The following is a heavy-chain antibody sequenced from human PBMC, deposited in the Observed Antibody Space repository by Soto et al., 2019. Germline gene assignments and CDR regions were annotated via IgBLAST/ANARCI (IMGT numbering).Heavy chain of an antibody. V-gene: IGHV3-7*03. J-gene: IGHJ6*02. CDR3: ARLGNEYSSSWSSYYYGMDV. CDR1: GFTFSSYW. Sequence: PGGSLRLSCAASGFTFSSYWMSWVRQAPGKGLEWVANIKQDGSEKYYVDSVKGRFTTSRDNAKNSLYLQMNSLRAEDTAVYYCARLGNEYSSSWSSYYYGMDVWGQGTTVTVSS. D-gene: IGHD6-13*01. CDR2: IKQDGSEK.